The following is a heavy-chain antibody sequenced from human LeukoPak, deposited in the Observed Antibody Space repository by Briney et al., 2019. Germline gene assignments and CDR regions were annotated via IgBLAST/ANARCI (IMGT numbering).Heavy chain of an antibody. CDR1: GFTFSSSS. D-gene: IGHD2-15*01. CDR3: AKARDFCSGGSCYLVPMDV. J-gene: IGHJ6*02. CDR2: TSSDGRLK. Sequence: GGSLRLSCAASGFTFSSSSLHWVRQAPGKGLEWVSATSSDGRLKYYADSVKGRFTISRDNSKNTLYLQLNSLTTEDTAVYYCAKARDFCSGGSCYLVPMDVWGQGSTVTVSS. V-gene: IGHV3-30*04.